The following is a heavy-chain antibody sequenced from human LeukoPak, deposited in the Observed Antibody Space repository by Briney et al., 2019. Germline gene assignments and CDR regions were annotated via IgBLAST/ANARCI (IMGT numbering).Heavy chain of an antibody. CDR3: ARWYCSSTNCYYDY. V-gene: IGHV3-53*01. J-gene: IGHJ4*02. CDR2: IYSDGTI. D-gene: IGHD2-2*01. Sequence: GGSLRLSCAASGITVSSNYMSWVRQAPGKGLEWVSIIYSDGTIYYADSVRGRFTISRDASKNTLYLQMNGLRDEDAAFYYCARWYCSSTNCYYDYWGQGTPVTVTS. CDR1: GITVSSNY.